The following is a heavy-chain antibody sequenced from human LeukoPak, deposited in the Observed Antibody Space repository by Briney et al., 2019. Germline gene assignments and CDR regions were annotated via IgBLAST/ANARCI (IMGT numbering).Heavy chain of an antibody. V-gene: IGHV1-69-2*01. CDR1: GYTFTDYY. CDR2: VDPEDGET. Sequence: GASVKISCTASGYTFTDYYMHWVQQAPGKGLEWMGRVDPEDGETIYAEKFQGRVTITADTSTDTAYMELSSLRSEDTAVYYCATVYIGCSGGSCHGPFDYWGQGTLVTVSS. D-gene: IGHD2-15*01. J-gene: IGHJ4*02. CDR3: ATVYIGCSGGSCHGPFDY.